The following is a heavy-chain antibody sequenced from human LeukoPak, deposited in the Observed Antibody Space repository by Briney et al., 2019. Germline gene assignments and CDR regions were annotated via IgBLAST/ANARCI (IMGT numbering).Heavy chain of an antibody. CDR3: ARESGFAFHI. Sequence: PVGSLRLSCAASRFTFRGPRMTSVPQAPGKGLEWVSYISSSSNSMYYADSVKGRFTISRDNAKNSLYLQMNSLRDEDTALYYCARESGFAFHIWGQGTVVTVSS. CDR2: ISSSSNSM. CDR1: RFTFRGPR. J-gene: IGHJ3*02. V-gene: IGHV3-48*02. D-gene: IGHD3-3*01.